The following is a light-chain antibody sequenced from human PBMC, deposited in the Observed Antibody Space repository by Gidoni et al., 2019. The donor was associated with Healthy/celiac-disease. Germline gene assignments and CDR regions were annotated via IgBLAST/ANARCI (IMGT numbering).Light chain of an antibody. CDR1: SSNIGSNY. V-gene: IGLV1-47*01. CDR2: RNN. CDR3: AAWDDSLSGPV. Sequence: QSVLTQSPSASGTPGQRVTISCSGSSSNIGSNYVYWYQQLPGTAPKLLIYRNNQRPSGVPDRFSGSKSGTSASLAISGLRSEDEADYDCAAWDDSLSGPVFGGGTKLTVL. J-gene: IGLJ2*01.